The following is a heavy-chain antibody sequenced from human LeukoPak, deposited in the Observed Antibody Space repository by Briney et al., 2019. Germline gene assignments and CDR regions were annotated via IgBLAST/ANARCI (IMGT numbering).Heavy chain of an antibody. J-gene: IGHJ4*02. CDR1: GGSFSGYY. D-gene: IGHD3-10*01. CDR3: ARGQGILWFGETQLGY. CDR2: INHSGST. Sequence: SETLSLTCAVYGGSFSGYYWSWIRQPPGKGLEWIGEINHSGSTNYNPSLKSRVTISVDTSKNQFSLKLSSVTAADTAVYYCARGQGILWFGETQLGYWGQGTLVTVSS. V-gene: IGHV4-34*01.